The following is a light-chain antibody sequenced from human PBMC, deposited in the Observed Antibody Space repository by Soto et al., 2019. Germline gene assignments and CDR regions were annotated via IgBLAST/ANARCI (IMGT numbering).Light chain of an antibody. Sequence: QSVLTQPPSVSAAPGQKVTISCSGSSSNIGNYFPSWYQQLPGTAPKLLIYSNNQRPSGVPDRFSGSKSGTSASLAISGLRSEDEADYYCAAWDDSLSGVVFGGGTKLTVL. CDR3: AAWDDSLSGVV. V-gene: IGLV1-47*02. CDR2: SNN. J-gene: IGLJ2*01. CDR1: SSNIGNYF.